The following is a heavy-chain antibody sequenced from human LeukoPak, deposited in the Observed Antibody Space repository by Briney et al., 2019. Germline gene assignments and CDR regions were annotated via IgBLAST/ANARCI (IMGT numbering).Heavy chain of an antibody. D-gene: IGHD5-18*01. J-gene: IGHJ4*02. CDR1: GFTFSSYA. V-gene: IGHV3-48*03. CDR2: LSSGGTTI. CDR3: ARNSYGDY. Sequence: GGSLRLSCAASGFTFSSYAMSWVRQAPGKGLEWVSYLSSGGTTIYYADSVKGRFTISRDNAKNSLYLQMNSLRAEDSAVYYCARNSYGDYWGQGTLVTVSS.